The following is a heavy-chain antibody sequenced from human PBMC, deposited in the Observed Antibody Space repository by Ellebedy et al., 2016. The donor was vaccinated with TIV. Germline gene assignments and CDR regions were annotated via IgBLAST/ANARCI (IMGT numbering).Heavy chain of an antibody. CDR3: ATDGSYGDYRSPTHAFVM. J-gene: IGHJ3*02. CDR2: MNQDGSAK. V-gene: IGHV3-7*01. CDR1: GFTFNSYW. Sequence: GGSLRLSCVASGFTFNSYWMTWVRQAPGKGLEWVANMNQDGSAKYYVDSLRGRFTISRDNAKNSLYLQMNSLRGEDTAVYYCATDGSYGDYRSPTHAFVMWGRGTLVTVSS. D-gene: IGHD3-16*01.